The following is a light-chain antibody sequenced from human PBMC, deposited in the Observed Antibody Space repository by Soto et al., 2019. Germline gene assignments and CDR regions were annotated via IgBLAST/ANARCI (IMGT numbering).Light chain of an antibody. J-gene: IGLJ1*01. V-gene: IGLV1-44*01. CDR2: SHN. Sequence: QSVLTQPPSASGTPGQRVTISCSGISSNIGSNPVNWFQQLPGSAPKLLIYSHNQRPSGVPDRFSGSKSGTSASLAISGLQSEDEAAYYCGAWDDRRNGYVFGTGTKVTVL. CDR1: SSNIGSNP. CDR3: GAWDDRRNGYV.